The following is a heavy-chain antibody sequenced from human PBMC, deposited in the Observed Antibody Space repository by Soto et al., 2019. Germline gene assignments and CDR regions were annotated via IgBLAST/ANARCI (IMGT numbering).Heavy chain of an antibody. CDR3: ARDAFGTGYYVGFDY. CDR2: IYYSGST. D-gene: IGHD3-9*01. V-gene: IGHV4-59*01. Sequence: TLSLTCTVSGGSISSYYWSWIRQPPGKGLEWIGYIYYSGSTNYNPSLKSRVTISVDTSKNQFSLKLSSVTAADTAVYYCARDAFGTGYYVGFDYWGQGTLVTVSS. J-gene: IGHJ4*02. CDR1: GGSISSYY.